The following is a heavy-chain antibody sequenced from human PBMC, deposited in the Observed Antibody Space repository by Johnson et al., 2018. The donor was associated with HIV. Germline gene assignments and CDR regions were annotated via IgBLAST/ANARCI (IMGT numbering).Heavy chain of an antibody. D-gene: IGHD6-6*01. CDR3: AKDRRTYSSSADAFDI. J-gene: IGHJ3*02. V-gene: IGHV3-66*01. CDR1: GFTVGSNY. Sequence: VLLVESGGGLVQPGGSLRLSCAASGFTVGSNYMNWVRQAPGKGLEWVSVIYSGGTTYYADSVKGRFIISRDNSKNTLYLQMNSLRAEDTAVYYCAKDRRTYSSSADAFDIWGQGTMVTVSS. CDR2: IYSGGTT.